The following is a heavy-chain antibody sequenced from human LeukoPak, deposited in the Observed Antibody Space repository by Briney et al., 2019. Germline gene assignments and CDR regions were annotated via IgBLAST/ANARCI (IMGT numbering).Heavy chain of an antibody. CDR1: GYTFTDFY. CDR3: ARDPPGTTTFDY. Sequence: ASVKVSCKASGYTFTDFYLHWVRQAPGQGLEWMGWINPSTGVTSYAQKFQGRVTVTRDTSISTAYMEVSSLRSDDTAVYYCARDPPGTTTFDYWGQGTLVTVSS. J-gene: IGHJ4*02. V-gene: IGHV1-2*02. CDR2: INPSTGVT. D-gene: IGHD1-1*01.